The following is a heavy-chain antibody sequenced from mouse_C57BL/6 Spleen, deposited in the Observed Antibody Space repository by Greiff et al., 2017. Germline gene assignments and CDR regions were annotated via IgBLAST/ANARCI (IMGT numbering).Heavy chain of an antibody. V-gene: IGHV1-81*01. Sequence: VQLQPSGAELARPGASVKLSCKASGYTFTSYGISWVKQRTGQGLEWIGEIYPRSGNTYYNEKFKGKATLTADKSSSTAYMELRSLTSEDSAVYFCARRGYGSSYGAMDYWGQGTSVTVSS. D-gene: IGHD1-1*01. CDR3: ARRGYGSSYGAMDY. CDR1: GYTFTSYG. CDR2: IYPRSGNT. J-gene: IGHJ4*01.